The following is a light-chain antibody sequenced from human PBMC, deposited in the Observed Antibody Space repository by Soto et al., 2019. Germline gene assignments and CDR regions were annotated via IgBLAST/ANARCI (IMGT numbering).Light chain of an antibody. CDR2: AAS. V-gene: IGKV1-39*01. CDR3: QQSYSTPPIT. CDR1: QGISSY. Sequence: DIQLTQSPSFLSASVGNRVTITCRASQGISSYLAWYQQKPGKAPKLLIYAASTLQSGVPSRFSGSESGTDFTLTISSLQPEDFATYYCQQSYSTPPITFGQGTRLEIK. J-gene: IGKJ5*01.